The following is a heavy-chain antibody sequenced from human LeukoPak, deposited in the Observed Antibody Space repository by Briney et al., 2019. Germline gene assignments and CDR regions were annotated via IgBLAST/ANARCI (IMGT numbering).Heavy chain of an antibody. J-gene: IGHJ5*02. CDR3: AKQRPQYYDILTGYYSS. CDR2: ISCSGNNK. V-gene: IGHV3-23*01. CDR1: GFTFSSYS. D-gene: IGHD3-9*01. Sequence: GGSLRLSCAASGFTFSSYSMHWVRQTPGKGLEWVALISCSGNNKYYANSVKGRFTISRDNSKNTLYLQMNSLRAEDTAVYYCAKQRPQYYDILTGYYSSWGQGTLVTVSS.